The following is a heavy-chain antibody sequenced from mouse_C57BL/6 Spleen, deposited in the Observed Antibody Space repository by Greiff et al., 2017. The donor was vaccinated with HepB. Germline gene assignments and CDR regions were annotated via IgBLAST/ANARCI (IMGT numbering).Heavy chain of an antibody. D-gene: IGHD1-1*01. CDR2: ISSGGDYI. CDR1: GFTFSSYA. CDR3: TRAQENYYGSSYGAMDY. V-gene: IGHV5-9-1*02. Sequence: DVHLVESGEGLVKPGGSLKLSCAASGFTFSSYAMSWVRQTPEKRLEWVAYISSGGDYIYYADTVKGRFTISRDNARNTLYLQMSSLKSEDTAMYYCTRAQENYYGSSYGAMDYWGQGTSVTVSS. J-gene: IGHJ4*01.